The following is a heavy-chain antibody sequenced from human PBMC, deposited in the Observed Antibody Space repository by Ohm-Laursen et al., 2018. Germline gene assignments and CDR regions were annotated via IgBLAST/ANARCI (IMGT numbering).Heavy chain of an antibody. Sequence: GSLRLSCAASGFTFSSYAMSWVRQAPEKGLEWVSGLSGSGHDTYYTDSVKGRFTISRDNAKNSLYLQMNSLRAEDTALYYCAKADSIAVAGNVPTLFDPWGQGTLVTVSS. V-gene: IGHV3-23*01. D-gene: IGHD6-19*01. J-gene: IGHJ5*02. CDR3: AKADSIAVAGNVPTLFDP. CDR2: LSGSGHDT. CDR1: GFTFSSYA.